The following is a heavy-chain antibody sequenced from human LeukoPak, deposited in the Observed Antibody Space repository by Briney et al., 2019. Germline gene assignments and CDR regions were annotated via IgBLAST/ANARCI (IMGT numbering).Heavy chain of an antibody. CDR1: GFTFNTYW. CDR2: IKQDGSEK. J-gene: IGHJ4*02. Sequence: GGSLRLSCSASGFTFNTYWMSWVRQAPGKGLEWVANIKQDGSEKYYVDSVKGRFTISRDNAKNSLYLQMNSLRAEDTAVYYCARILYQFGELLFDYWGQGTLVTVSS. V-gene: IGHV3-7*01. D-gene: IGHD3-10*01. CDR3: ARILYQFGELLFDY.